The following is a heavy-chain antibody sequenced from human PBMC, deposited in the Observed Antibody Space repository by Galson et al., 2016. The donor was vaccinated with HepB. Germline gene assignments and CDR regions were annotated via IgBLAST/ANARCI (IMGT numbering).Heavy chain of an antibody. Sequence: LRLSCAASGFTVRNNYMNWVRQAPGKGLEWVSLIYSGGDTYYADSVKGRFTISRDSSKNTLYLQMNSLRVEDTAVYFCGRDVGPWGQGTLVTVSS. V-gene: IGHV3-53*01. D-gene: IGHD3-16*01. CDR3: GRDVGP. J-gene: IGHJ5*02. CDR1: GFTVRNNY. CDR2: IYSGGDT.